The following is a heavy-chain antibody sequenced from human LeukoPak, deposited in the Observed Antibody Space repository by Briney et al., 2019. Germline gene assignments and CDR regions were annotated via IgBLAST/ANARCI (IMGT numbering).Heavy chain of an antibody. Sequence: GRSLRLSCAASGFSFSNYGMHWVRQAPGKGLEWVALIWFDGNNKYYAGSVKDRFTISRDNSKNTLYLQMNSLRAEDTAVYYCASDRGNYDLTHWGQGTLVTVSS. CDR2: IWFDGNNK. CDR1: GFSFSNYG. V-gene: IGHV3-33*01. D-gene: IGHD3-3*01. CDR3: ASDRGNYDLTH. J-gene: IGHJ4*02.